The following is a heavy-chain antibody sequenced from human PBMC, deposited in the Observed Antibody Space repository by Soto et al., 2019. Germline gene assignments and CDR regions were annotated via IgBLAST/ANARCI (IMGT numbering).Heavy chain of an antibody. Sequence: GESLKMSCKGSGYNVTSYWIGWVRQMTGKGLEWMGIIYPGDSDTRYSPSFQGQVTIAADKTISTAYLEWSSLEGSDTAMYYCARTSAGGKSYSGMDVWGHGTTVTVSS. CDR3: ARTSAGGKSYSGMDV. CDR2: IYPGDSDT. CDR1: GYNVTSYW. V-gene: IGHV5-51*01. J-gene: IGHJ6*02. D-gene: IGHD6-13*01.